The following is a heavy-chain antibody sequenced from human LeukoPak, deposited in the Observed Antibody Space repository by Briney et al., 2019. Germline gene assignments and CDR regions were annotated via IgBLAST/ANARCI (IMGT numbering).Heavy chain of an antibody. J-gene: IGHJ1*01. V-gene: IGHV3-7*01. CDR2: IKQDGSET. CDR3: ARDAAYDFRNPYRYFQH. CDR1: GFTFSSHW. Sequence: PGGSLRLSCAASGFTFSSHWMSWVRQAPGKGLEWVANIKQDGSETYYADSLKGRFTISRDNAKSALYLQMNSLRAEDTAVYYCARDAAYDFRNPYRYFQHWGQGTLVTVSS. D-gene: IGHD3-3*01.